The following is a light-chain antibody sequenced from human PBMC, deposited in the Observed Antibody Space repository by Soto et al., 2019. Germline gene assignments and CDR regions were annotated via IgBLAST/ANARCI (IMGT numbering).Light chain of an antibody. J-gene: IGLJ1*01. Sequence: QSVLTQPASVSGSPGQSITISCTGTSSDVGGYNYVSWYQQHPGKAPKLMIYDVSNRPSGVSNRFSGSKSGNTASLTISGLQAEDESYYYCCSYTSSSTYVFGTGTKLTVL. CDR3: CSYTSSSTYV. V-gene: IGLV2-14*03. CDR2: DVS. CDR1: SSDVGGYNY.